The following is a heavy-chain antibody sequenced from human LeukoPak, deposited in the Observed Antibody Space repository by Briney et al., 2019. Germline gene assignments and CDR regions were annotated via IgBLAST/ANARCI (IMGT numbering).Heavy chain of an antibody. D-gene: IGHD3-22*01. J-gene: IGHJ5*02. CDR2: INPSGGST. CDR3: AIAYYYDSSGSRGWFDP. Sequence: ASVKVSCKASGYTFSSYYIHWVRQAPGEGLEWMGFINPSGGSTSYAQKFQGRVTMTRDMSTSTVYMELSSLRSEDTAVYYCAIAYYYDSSGSRGWFDPWGQGTLVTVSS. V-gene: IGHV1-46*01. CDR1: GYTFSSYY.